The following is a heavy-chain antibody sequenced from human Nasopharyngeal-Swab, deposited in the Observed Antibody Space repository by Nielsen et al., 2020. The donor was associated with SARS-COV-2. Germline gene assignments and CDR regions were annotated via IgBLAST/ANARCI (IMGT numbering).Heavy chain of an antibody. J-gene: IGHJ5*02. Sequence: SETLSLTCAVSGGSISPYNWWSWVRQAPGKGLEWIGEIHHGGTTYHNPSLTSRFTISIDNSRNQFSLRLTSVTAADPAVYYCVRCEYGNSANWFDPWGQGALVTVSS. CDR2: IHHGGTT. V-gene: IGHV4-4*02. D-gene: IGHD4-11*01. CDR1: GGSISPYNW. CDR3: VRCEYGNSANWFDP.